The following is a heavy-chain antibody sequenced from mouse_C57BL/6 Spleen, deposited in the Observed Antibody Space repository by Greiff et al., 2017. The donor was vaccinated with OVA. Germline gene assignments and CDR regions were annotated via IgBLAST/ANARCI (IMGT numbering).Heavy chain of an antibody. CDR1: GYTFTNYW. D-gene: IGHD1-1*01. Sequence: VQLQQSGAELVRPGTSVKMSCKASGYTFTNYWIGWAKQRPGHGLEWIGDIYPGGGYTNYNEKFKGKATLTADKSSSTAYMQFSSLTSEDSAIYYCARHYGSSLWYFDVWGTGTTVTVSS. J-gene: IGHJ1*03. CDR3: ARHYGSSLWYFDV. CDR2: IYPGGGYT. V-gene: IGHV1-63*01.